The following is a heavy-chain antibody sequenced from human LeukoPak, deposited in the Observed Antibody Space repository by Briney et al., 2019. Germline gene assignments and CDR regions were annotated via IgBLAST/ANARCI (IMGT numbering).Heavy chain of an antibody. J-gene: IGHJ4*02. Sequence: ASVKVSCKASGYTFTGYYMHWVRQASGKGLEWVGRIRSKANSYATAYAASVKGRFTISRDDSKNTAYLQMNSLKTEDTAVYYCTRLGYCSSTSCYDYWGQGTLVTVSS. V-gene: IGHV3-73*01. CDR2: IRSKANSYAT. CDR3: TRLGYCSSTSCYDY. D-gene: IGHD2-2*01. CDR1: GYTFTGYY.